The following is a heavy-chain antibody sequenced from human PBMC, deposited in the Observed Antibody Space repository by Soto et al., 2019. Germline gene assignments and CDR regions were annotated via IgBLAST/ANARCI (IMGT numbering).Heavy chain of an antibody. D-gene: IGHD3-10*01. V-gene: IGHV1-69*06. CDR3: ATDRRGSGTFEAMDV. Sequence: QVQLVQSGAEVKRPGSSVKVSCKASGDTFGRNAIHWVRQAPGQGLEWMGGIIPMFPTTNYAQKFKGRLTIYADKSTGTAYMEIHTLTSDDSAIYYCATDRRGSGTFEAMDVWGQGTTVIVSS. CDR2: IIPMFPTT. CDR1: GDTFGRNA. J-gene: IGHJ6*02.